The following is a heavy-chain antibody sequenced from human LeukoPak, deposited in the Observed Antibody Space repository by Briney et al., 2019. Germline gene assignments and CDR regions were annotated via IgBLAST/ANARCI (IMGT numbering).Heavy chain of an antibody. D-gene: IGHD3-22*01. CDR3: ARAGPEANYYDGSGPGALDAFDI. CDR2: IYHSGST. Sequence: PSETLSLTCTVSGYSISSGYYWGWIRQPPGKGLEWIGTIYHSGSTYYNPSLKSRVTISVDTSKNQFSLKLSSVTAADTAVYYCARAGPEANYYDGSGPGALDAFDIWGQGTIVTVSS. J-gene: IGHJ3*02. CDR1: GYSISSGYY. V-gene: IGHV4-38-2*02.